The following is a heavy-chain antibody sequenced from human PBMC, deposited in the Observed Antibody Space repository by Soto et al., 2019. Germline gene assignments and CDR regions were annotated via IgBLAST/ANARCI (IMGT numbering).Heavy chain of an antibody. Sequence: SLRLSCVASGFTFSDYPMHWVRQAPGKGLEWVAITSYDGSNKNYADSVKGRFTISRDNSKNTLSLQMNSLRVEDTAVYYCAREGHRGSYLNDAFDIWGQGTMVT. D-gene: IGHD1-26*01. CDR2: TSYDGSNK. V-gene: IGHV3-30-3*01. CDR3: AREGHRGSYLNDAFDI. CDR1: GFTFSDYP. J-gene: IGHJ3*02.